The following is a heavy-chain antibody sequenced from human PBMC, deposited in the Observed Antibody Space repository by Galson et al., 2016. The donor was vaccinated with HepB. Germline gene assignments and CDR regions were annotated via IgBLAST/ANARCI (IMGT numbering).Heavy chain of an antibody. CDR1: GFTFSSYS. Sequence: SLRLSCAASGFTFSSYSVTWVRQAPGKGLDWVSSISSSSSYIYYADSVKGRFTISRDSAENSLYLQMDSLRAEDTAVYYCARGTGYSYASPHDYRGQGALVTVSS. CDR3: ARGTGYSYASPHDY. V-gene: IGHV3-21*01. CDR2: ISSSSSYI. J-gene: IGHJ4*02. D-gene: IGHD5-18*01.